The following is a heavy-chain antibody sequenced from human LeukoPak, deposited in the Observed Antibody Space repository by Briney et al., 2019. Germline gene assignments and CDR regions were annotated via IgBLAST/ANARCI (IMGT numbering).Heavy chain of an antibody. D-gene: IGHD2-15*01. CDR2: INPNSCGT. V-gene: IGHV1-2*02. J-gene: IGHJ4*02. CDR1: GYTFTGYY. Sequence: GSVNVSCKASGYTFTGYYMHWVRQAPGQGLEWMGWINPNSCGTNYAQKFQGRVTMTRDTSISTAYMELSRLSSDDTAVYYCARDEGCSGGSCFRVTDYWGQETQGTVSS. CDR3: ARDEGCSGGSCFRVTDY.